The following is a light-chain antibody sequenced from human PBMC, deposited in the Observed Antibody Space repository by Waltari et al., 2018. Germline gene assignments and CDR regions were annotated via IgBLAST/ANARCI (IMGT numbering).Light chain of an antibody. CDR3: QQYYRPPQT. Sequence: DIVLTQSPDSLSVSLGGRATINCKSSQSLLYSSNNQNYLAWFQQKPGQPPNLRIYWASPRECGVPDRFSGSGSGTDFTLTITDLQAEDVAIYYCQQYYRPPQTFGQGTKLEIK. J-gene: IGKJ2*01. CDR1: QSLLYSSNNQNY. V-gene: IGKV4-1*01. CDR2: WAS.